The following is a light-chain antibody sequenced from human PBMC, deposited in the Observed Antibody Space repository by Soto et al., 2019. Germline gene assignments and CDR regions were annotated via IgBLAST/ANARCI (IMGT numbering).Light chain of an antibody. CDR3: LQDYNYPWT. CDR2: AAS. J-gene: IGKJ1*01. V-gene: IGKV1-6*01. Sequence: AIQMTQSPSSLSASVGDRVTITCRASQGITNDLGWYQQKPGKAPKLLISAASSLQSGVPSRFSGSGSVTDFTLTINSLQPEDFATYYCLQDYNYPWTFGQGTKVDIK. CDR1: QGITND.